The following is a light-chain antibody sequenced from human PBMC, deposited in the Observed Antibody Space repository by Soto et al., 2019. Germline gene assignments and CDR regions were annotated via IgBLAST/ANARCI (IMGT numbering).Light chain of an antibody. CDR1: SSDVGAYNY. V-gene: IGLV2-11*01. CDR3: CSYAGIFTWV. CDR2: DAN. J-gene: IGLJ3*02. Sequence: QSVLTQPRSVSGSPGQSVTISCTGTSSDVGAYNYVSWYQQHPGKAPKLMIYDANKRSSGVPDRFSGSKSDNTASLTISGLQAEDEADYYCCSYAGIFTWVFGGGTKVTVL.